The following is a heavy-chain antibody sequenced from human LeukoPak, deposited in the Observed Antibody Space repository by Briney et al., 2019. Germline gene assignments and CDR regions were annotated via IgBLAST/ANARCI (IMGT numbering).Heavy chain of an antibody. CDR3: ARRIKPLAVAGTIDY. Sequence: SETLSLTCTVSGGSIRNSFYYWGWIRQPPGKGLEWIGSIYYSGSTNYNPSLKSRVTISVDTSKNQFSLKLSSVTAADTAVYYCARRIKPLAVAGTIDYWGQGTLVTVSS. V-gene: IGHV4-39*07. CDR2: IYYSGST. CDR1: GGSIRNSFYY. J-gene: IGHJ4*02. D-gene: IGHD6-19*01.